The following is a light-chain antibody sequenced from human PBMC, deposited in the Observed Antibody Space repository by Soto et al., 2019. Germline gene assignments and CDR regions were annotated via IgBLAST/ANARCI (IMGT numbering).Light chain of an antibody. CDR3: HQYRGYSRT. CDR2: EAS. J-gene: IGKJ1*01. Sequence: DIQMTQSPSTLSASVGDKITIACRASHSVNTWVAWYQQKPGEVPRLLIYEASFLPSGVSSRVRGSGSGTELTLTITNLQTDDFATYYRHQYRGYSRTFGQGTKVE. CDR1: HSVNTW. V-gene: IGKV1-5*01.